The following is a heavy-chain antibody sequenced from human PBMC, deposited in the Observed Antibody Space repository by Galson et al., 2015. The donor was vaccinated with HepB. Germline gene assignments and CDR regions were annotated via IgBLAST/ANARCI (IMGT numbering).Heavy chain of an antibody. CDR3: ARDFYGSGSYEGYFDY. Sequence: SLRLSCAASGFTFSSYWMSWVRQAPGKGLEWVANIKQDGSEKYYVDSVKGRFTISRDNAKNSLYLQMNSLRAEDTAVYYCARDFYGSGSYEGYFDYWGQGTLVTVSS. D-gene: IGHD3-10*01. CDR2: IKQDGSEK. J-gene: IGHJ4*02. CDR1: GFTFSSYW. V-gene: IGHV3-7*01.